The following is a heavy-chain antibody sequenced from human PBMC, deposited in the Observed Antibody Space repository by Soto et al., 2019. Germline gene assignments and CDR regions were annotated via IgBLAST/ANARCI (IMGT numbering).Heavy chain of an antibody. CDR3: ATYVYYYDSSGYPSCAFDI. Sequence: LRLSCAASGFTFSDYYMSWIRQAPGKGLEWVSYVSSSGSTIYYADSVKGRFTISRDNAKNSLYLQMNSLRAEDTAVYYCATYVYYYDSSGYPSCAFDIWGQGTMVTVSS. J-gene: IGHJ3*02. CDR1: GFTFSDYY. D-gene: IGHD3-22*01. V-gene: IGHV3-11*01. CDR2: VSSSGSTI.